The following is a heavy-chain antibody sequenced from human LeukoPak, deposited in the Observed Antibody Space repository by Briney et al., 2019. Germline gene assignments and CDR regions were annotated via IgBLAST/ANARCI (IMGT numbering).Heavy chain of an antibody. CDR1: GFTFSSSA. Sequence: PGGSLRLSCAASGFTFSSSAMSWVRQVPGKGLEWVAVIWYDGSNKYYADSVKGRFTISRDNSKNTLYLQMNSLRAEDTAVYYCARDYGILYYFDYWGQGTLVTVSS. CDR2: IWYDGSNK. V-gene: IGHV3-33*08. J-gene: IGHJ4*02. CDR3: ARDYGILYYFDY. D-gene: IGHD3-16*01.